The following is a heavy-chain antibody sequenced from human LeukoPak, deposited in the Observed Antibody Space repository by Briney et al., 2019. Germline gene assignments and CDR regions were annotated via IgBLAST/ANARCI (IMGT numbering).Heavy chain of an antibody. CDR2: ISYSGST. Sequence: PSETLSLTCTVSGGSVSSGSYFWSWIRQPPGKGLEWIGYISYSGSTNYNPSLKRRVTISVDTSKNQFSLKLSSVTAADTAVFYCARSPWGIAAAGHWGQGTLVTVFS. J-gene: IGHJ4*02. D-gene: IGHD6-13*01. CDR1: GGSVSSGSYF. CDR3: ARSPWGIAAAGH. V-gene: IGHV4-61*01.